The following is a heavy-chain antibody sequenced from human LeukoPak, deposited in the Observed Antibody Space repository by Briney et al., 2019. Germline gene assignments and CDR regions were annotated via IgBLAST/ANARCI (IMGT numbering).Heavy chain of an antibody. J-gene: IGHJ4*03. V-gene: IGHV4-39*01. D-gene: IGHD3-9*01. CDR2: IYHSGNA. Sequence: SETLCLTCTVSGGSISSGSYYWGWIRQPPGKGLEWIGSIYHSGNAYYNPSLNSRVTLSVDTSKNQFSLKLNSVTAADTAVYHCARHVRSDWSGYFDYWGHGKLVSVSS. CDR3: ARHVRSDWSGYFDY. CDR1: GGSISSGSYY.